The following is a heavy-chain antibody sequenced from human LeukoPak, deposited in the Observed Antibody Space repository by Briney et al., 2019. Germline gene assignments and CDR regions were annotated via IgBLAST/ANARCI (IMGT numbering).Heavy chain of an antibody. V-gene: IGHV4-30-4*01. J-gene: IGHJ5*02. CDR1: GGSISSGDYY. CDR3: ARVVYLGWFDP. Sequence: SETLSLTCTVSGGSISSGDYYWSWIRQPPGKGLEWIGYIYYSGSTYYNPSLKSRVTISVDRSKNQFSLKLSSVTAADTAVYYCARVVYLGWFDPWGQGTLVTVSS. D-gene: IGHD6-6*01. CDR2: IYYSGST.